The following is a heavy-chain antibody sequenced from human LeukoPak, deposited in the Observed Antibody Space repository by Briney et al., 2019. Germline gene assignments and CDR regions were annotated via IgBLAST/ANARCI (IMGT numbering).Heavy chain of an antibody. V-gene: IGHV4-59*08. Sequence: SETLSLTCSVSGGSISTYYWSWIRQPPGKGLEWIGYIYYTGSTNYNPSLKSRVTISVDTSKNQFSLKLSSVTAADTAVYYCARGDFQYYYGSGSYYTSNWFDPWGQGTLVTVSS. J-gene: IGHJ5*02. D-gene: IGHD3-10*01. CDR2: IYYTGST. CDR1: GGSISTYY. CDR3: ARGDFQYYYGSGSYYTSNWFDP.